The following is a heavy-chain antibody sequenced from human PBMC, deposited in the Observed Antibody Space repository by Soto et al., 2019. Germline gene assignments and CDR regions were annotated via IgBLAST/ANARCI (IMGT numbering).Heavy chain of an antibody. J-gene: IGHJ4*02. D-gene: IGHD3-16*02. CDR3: ARGKLSDYVWGSYRYHFDY. CDR1: GGSFSGYY. V-gene: IGHV4-34*01. CDR2: INHSGST. Sequence: SETLSLTCTVYGGSFSGYYWSWIRQPPGKGLEWIGEINHSGSTNYNPSLKSRVTISVDTSKNQFSLKLSSVTAADTAVYYCARGKLSDYVWGSYRYHFDYWGQGTVVTVSS.